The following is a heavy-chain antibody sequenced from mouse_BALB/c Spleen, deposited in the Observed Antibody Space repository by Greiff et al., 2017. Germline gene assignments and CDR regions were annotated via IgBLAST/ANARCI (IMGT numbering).Heavy chain of an antibody. V-gene: IGHV4-2*02. Sequence: DVQLQESGGGLVQPGGSLNLSCAASGFDFSRYWMSWARQAPGKGQEWIGEINPGSSTINYTPSLKDKFIISRDNAKNTLYMQMSKVRSEDTALYYCARRGYSYAMDYWGQGTSVTVSS. CDR1: GFDFSRYW. CDR2: INPGSSTI. CDR3: ARRGYSYAMDY. J-gene: IGHJ4*01.